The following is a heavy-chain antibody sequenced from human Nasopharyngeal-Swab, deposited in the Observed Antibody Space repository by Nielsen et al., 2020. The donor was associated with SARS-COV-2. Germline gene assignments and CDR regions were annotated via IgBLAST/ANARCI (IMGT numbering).Heavy chain of an antibody. Sequence: GGSLRLSCAASGFTFNNYNCNWVRQAPGKGLEWVSSIISSSSYIYYADSVKGRFTISRDNAKNSLYLQMNSLRAKDPAVYYCARDGLDYDFWSAYFMDVWGQGTTVTVSS. J-gene: IGHJ6*02. CDR3: ARDGLDYDFWSAYFMDV. D-gene: IGHD3-3*01. CDR2: IISSSSYI. V-gene: IGHV3-21*01. CDR1: GFTFNNYN.